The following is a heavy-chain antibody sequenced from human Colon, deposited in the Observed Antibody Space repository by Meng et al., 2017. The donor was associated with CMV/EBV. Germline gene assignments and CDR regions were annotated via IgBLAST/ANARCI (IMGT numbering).Heavy chain of an antibody. CDR2: INSNTGNP. J-gene: IGHJ4*02. CDR3: TRGANWGY. CDR1: GYSCTIYT. V-gene: IGHV7-4-1*02. Sequence: KVSCKASGYSCTIYTLTWVRQAPGQGLEWIGWINSNTGNPTCAQVLTGRFDFSSDPALTTVYLQVTSLEPEDTGDYYCTRGANWGYWGQGTLVTVSS. D-gene: IGHD7-27*01.